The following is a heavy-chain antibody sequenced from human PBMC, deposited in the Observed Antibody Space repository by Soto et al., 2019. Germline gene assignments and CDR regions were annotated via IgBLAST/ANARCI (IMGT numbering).Heavy chain of an antibody. Sequence: SETLSLTYSVSGGSISSYYWSWIRQPPGKRLEWIGYIYYSGSTNYNPSLKSRVTISVDTSKNQFSLKLSSVTAADTDVYYCASYSGISYAYWFDPWGQGTLVTVSS. CDR2: IYYSGST. CDR1: GGSISSYY. D-gene: IGHD1-26*01. V-gene: IGHV4-59*01. J-gene: IGHJ5*02. CDR3: ASYSGISYAYWFDP.